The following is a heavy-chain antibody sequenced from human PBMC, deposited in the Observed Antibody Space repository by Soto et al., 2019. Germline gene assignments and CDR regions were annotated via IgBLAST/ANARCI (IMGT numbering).Heavy chain of an antibody. D-gene: IGHD6-25*01. J-gene: IGHJ4*02. CDR3: ALASGGYKAHCFDY. V-gene: IGHV4-61*03. Sequence: SETLSLTCAVSGGSVISANYYWSWIRQPPGKGLEWIGYIYYSGSTNYNPSLTSRVTISRETSKNHFSLKLSSVTAADTAIYYCALASGGYKAHCFDYFGRGILFTFSS. CDR2: IYYSGST. CDR1: GGSVISANYY.